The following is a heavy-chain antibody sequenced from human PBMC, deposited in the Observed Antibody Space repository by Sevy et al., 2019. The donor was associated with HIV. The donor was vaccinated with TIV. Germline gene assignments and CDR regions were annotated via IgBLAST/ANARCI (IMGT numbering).Heavy chain of an antibody. D-gene: IGHD3-16*02. CDR3: ASLYYDYIWWSYLPFDY. J-gene: IGHJ4*02. CDR1: GGSISSSSYY. CDR2: IYYSGST. V-gene: IGHV4-39*01. Sequence: SETLSLTCTVSGGSISSSSYYWGWIRQPPGKGLEWIGSIYYSGSTYYNPSLKSRVTISVDTSKNQFSLKLSSVTAADTAVYYCASLYYDYIWWSYLPFDYWGQGTLVTVSS.